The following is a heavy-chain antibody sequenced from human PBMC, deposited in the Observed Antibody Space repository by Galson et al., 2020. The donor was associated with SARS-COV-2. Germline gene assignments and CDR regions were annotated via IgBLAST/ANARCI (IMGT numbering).Heavy chain of an antibody. CDR1: GFSFSSYW. Sequence: GGSLRLSCAASGFSFSSYWMSWVHQAPGKGLEWVANIKYDGSQKDYVDSVKGRFTISRDNAKNSLYLQMNSLRGEDTAVDYCVRDIIGGRSDFDYWGQGALVTVSS. CDR3: VRDIIGGRSDFDY. D-gene: IGHD1-26*01. CDR2: IKYDGSQK. V-gene: IGHV3-7*01. J-gene: IGHJ4*02.